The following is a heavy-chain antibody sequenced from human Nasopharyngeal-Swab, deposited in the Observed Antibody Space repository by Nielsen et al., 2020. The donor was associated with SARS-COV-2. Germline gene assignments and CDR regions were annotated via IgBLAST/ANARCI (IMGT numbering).Heavy chain of an antibody. J-gene: IGHJ4*02. CDR3: AKEEQWLVHD. V-gene: IGHV3-7*03. Sequence: GESLKISCAASGFTFSSYWMTWVRQAPGKGLEWVANIKQDGSEKYSVDSVKGRFTISRDNARNSLYLQMNNLRAEDTAVYYCAKEEQWLVHDWGQGTLVTVSS. D-gene: IGHD6-19*01. CDR2: IKQDGSEK. CDR1: GFTFSSYW.